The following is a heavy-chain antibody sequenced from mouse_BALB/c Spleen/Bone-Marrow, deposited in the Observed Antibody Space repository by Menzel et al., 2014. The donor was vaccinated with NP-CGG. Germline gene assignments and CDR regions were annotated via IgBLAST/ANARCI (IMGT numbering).Heavy chain of an antibody. CDR2: IWSGGST. J-gene: IGHJ3*01. CDR1: GFSLTSYG. CDR3: ARNNGGYYSWFAY. D-gene: IGHD2-3*01. Sequence: QVQLQQSGPGLVQPSQSLSITCTVSGFSLTSYGVHWVRQSPGKGLEWLGVIWSGGSTDYNAAFISRLSISKDNSKSQAFFKMNSLQANDTAIYYCARNNGGYYSWFAYWGQGTLVTVSA. V-gene: IGHV2-2*02.